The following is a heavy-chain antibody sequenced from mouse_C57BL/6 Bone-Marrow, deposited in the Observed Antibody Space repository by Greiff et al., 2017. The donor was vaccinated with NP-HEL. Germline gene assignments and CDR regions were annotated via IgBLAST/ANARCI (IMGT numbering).Heavy chain of an antibody. D-gene: IGHD2-12*01. J-gene: IGHJ3*01. CDR1: GFTFSDYY. V-gene: IGHV5-16*01. CDR2: INYDGSST. CDR3: ARDDYSEGGD. Sequence: EVMLVESEGGLVQPGSSMKLSCTASGFTFSDYYMAWVRQVPEKGLEWVANINYDGSSTYYLDSLKSRFIISRDNAKNILYLQMSSLKSEDTATYYCARDDYSEGGDWGKGTLVTVAA.